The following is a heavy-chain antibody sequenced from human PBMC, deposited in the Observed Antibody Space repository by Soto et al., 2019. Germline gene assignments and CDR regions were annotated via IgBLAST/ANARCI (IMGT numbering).Heavy chain of an antibody. J-gene: IGHJ6*02. CDR2: ISYDGSNK. CDR1: GFTFSSYG. V-gene: IGHV3-30*18. Sequence: QVQLVESGGGVVQPGRSLRLSCAASGFTFSSYGMHWVRQAPGKGLEWVAVISYDGSNKYYADSVKGRFTISRDNSKNTLYLQMNSLIGDDTAVYYCAKDGASYYYYGMDVWGQGTTGTVSS. D-gene: IGHD3-10*01. CDR3: AKDGASYYYYGMDV.